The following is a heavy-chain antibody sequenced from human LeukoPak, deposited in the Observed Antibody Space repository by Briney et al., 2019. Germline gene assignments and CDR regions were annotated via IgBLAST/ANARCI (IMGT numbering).Heavy chain of an antibody. CDR3: TRDTIGSLDY. D-gene: IGHD1-26*01. CDR2: IKQDGSTK. CDR1: GFTFGNSW. V-gene: IGHV3-7*01. Sequence: GGSLRLSCAASGFTFGNSWMAWVRQAPGKGLEWVANIKQDGSTKHYADSLKGRFTISIDNPKNSLFLQMNNLRADDTAIYYCTRDTIGSLDYWGQGILVTVAS. J-gene: IGHJ4*02.